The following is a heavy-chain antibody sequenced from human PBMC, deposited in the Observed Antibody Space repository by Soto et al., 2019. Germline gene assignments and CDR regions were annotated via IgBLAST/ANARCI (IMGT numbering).Heavy chain of an antibody. CDR3: PRDSAGYGYDY. CDR1: GVTFSSYE. Sequence: PAGSLRLSCAVSGVTFSSYEMNWVRQAPGKGLEWVSYISSSGSTIYYAHAVRGLFTTTRDNAKKLLSLQMTGLSAEYTVVYYCPRDSAGYGYDYWGQGTLVTVSS. V-gene: IGHV3-48*03. D-gene: IGHD5-18*01. J-gene: IGHJ4*02. CDR2: ISSSGSTI.